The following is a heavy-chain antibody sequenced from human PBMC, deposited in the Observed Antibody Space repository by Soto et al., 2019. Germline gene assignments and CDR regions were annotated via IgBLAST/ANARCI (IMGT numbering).Heavy chain of an antibody. CDR3: TTDSRTTLPEIRFDY. V-gene: IGHV3-15*07. J-gene: IGHJ4*01. CDR2: VESKTDGGSS. Sequence: PGGSLRLSCVASGFPFINAWINWVRQVPGKGLEWVGRVESKTDGGSSDYAAAVKGRFAVSRDDSRNIVYLQMNSLKIEDTGVYYCTTDSRTTLPEIRFDYWGHGTQVTVSS. D-gene: IGHD1-26*01. CDR1: GFPFINAW.